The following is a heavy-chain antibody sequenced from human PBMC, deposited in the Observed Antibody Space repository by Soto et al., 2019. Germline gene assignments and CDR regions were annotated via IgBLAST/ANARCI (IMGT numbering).Heavy chain of an antibody. Sequence: ASVKVSCKASGYTFSDYYIHWVRQAPGQGLEWMGWINPNSGGTKYAPKFQGGVTMTRDTSITTAYMELSRLRSGDTAVYYCAREPATGKPEGVDFWGQGTLVTVYS. CDR3: AREPATGKPEGVDF. D-gene: IGHD1-1*01. CDR1: GYTFSDYY. J-gene: IGHJ4*02. CDR2: INPNSGGT. V-gene: IGHV1-2*02.